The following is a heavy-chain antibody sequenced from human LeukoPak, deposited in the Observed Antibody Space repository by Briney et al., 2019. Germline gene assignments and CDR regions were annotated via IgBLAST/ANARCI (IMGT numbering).Heavy chain of an antibody. CDR1: GFTFSSYA. J-gene: IGHJ4*02. V-gene: IGHV3-23*01. CDR3: AKVDGITIFEVFDY. D-gene: IGHD3-3*01. CDR2: ISGSGGST. Sequence: GGSLRPSCAASGFTFSSYAMSWVRQAPGKGLEWVSAISGSGGSTYYADSVKGRFTISRDNYKNTLYLQMNSLRAEDTAVYYCAKVDGITIFEVFDYWGQGTLVTVSS.